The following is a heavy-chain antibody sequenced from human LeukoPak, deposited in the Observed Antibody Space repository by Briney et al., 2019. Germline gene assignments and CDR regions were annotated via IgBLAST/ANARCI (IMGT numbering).Heavy chain of an antibody. D-gene: IGHD6-19*01. CDR1: GGTFSSYA. Sequence: VASVKVSCKASGGTFSSYAISWVRQAPGQGLEWMGWISAYNGNTNYAQKLQGRVTMTTDTSTSTAYMELRSLRSDDTAVYYCARAYSSGWLFDYWGQGTLVTVSS. J-gene: IGHJ4*02. CDR2: ISAYNGNT. CDR3: ARAYSSGWLFDY. V-gene: IGHV1-18*01.